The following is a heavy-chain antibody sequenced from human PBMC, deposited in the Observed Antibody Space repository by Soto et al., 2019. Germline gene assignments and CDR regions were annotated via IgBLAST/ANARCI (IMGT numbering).Heavy chain of an antibody. Sequence: GGSLRLSCAASGFTFSSYVMHWVRQAPGKGLEWVAVIWYDGSEKYYADSVKGLFTISRDNSKNTLYLQMNSLRAEDTAVCYCARGPFVVPAAMPYYYYNMDVWGKGTTVTVSS. V-gene: IGHV3-33*01. D-gene: IGHD2-2*01. J-gene: IGHJ6*03. CDR2: IWYDGSEK. CDR1: GFTFSSYV. CDR3: ARGPFVVPAAMPYYYYNMDV.